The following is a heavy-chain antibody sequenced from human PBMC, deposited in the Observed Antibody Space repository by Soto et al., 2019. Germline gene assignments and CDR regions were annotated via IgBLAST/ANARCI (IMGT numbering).Heavy chain of an antibody. CDR3: AKDYFGIAVALTPYYYGMDV. V-gene: IGHV3-23*01. Sequence: GGSLRLSCAASGFTFSSYAMSWVRQAPGKGLEWVSAISGSGGSTYYADSVKGRFTISGDNSKNTLYLQMNSLRAEDTAVYYCAKDYFGIAVALTPYYYGMDVWGQGTTVTVSS. D-gene: IGHD6-19*01. CDR1: GFTFSSYA. CDR2: ISGSGGST. J-gene: IGHJ6*02.